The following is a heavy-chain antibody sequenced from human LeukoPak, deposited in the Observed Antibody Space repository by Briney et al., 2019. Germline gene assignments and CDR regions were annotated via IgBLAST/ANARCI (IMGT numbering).Heavy chain of an antibody. CDR3: VEAVAGTYFDY. D-gene: IGHD6-19*01. V-gene: IGHV1-2*02. CDR1: GYTFTGYY. J-gene: IGHJ4*02. CDR2: INPNSGGT. Sequence: RASVKVSCKASGYTFTGYYMRWVRQAPGQGLEWMGWINPNSGGTNYAQKFQGRVTMTRDTSISTAYMELSRLRSDDTAVYYCVEAVAGTYFDYWGQGTLVTVSS.